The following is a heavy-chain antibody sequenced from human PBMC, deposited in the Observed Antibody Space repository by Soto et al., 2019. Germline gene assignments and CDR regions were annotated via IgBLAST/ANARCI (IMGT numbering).Heavy chain of an antibody. CDR3: ARLRGYSYDLDY. CDR2: IYHSGNT. CDR1: GGSITTGCCY. V-gene: IGHV4-61*01. J-gene: IGHJ4*02. Sequence: SETLPLTCTLSGGSITTGCCYWSWIPQHPGKGLEWIGNIYHSGNTNYTPSIKSRVTISVDTSKNQFSLKLSSVTAADTAVYYCARLRGYSYDLDYWGQGTLVTVSS. D-gene: IGHD5-18*01.